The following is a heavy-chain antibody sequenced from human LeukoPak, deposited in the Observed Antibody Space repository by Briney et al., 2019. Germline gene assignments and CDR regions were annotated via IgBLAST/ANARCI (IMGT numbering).Heavy chain of an antibody. CDR3: AKDKYNSSWYYFDY. CDR1: GFTFSSYA. Sequence: GGSLRLSCAASGFTFSSYAMSWVRQAPGKGLEWVSAISGSGGSTYYADSVKGRFTISRDNSKNTLYLQMNSLRAEDTAVYHCAKDKYNSSWYYFDYWGQGTLVTVSS. CDR2: ISGSGGST. D-gene: IGHD6-13*01. V-gene: IGHV3-23*01. J-gene: IGHJ4*02.